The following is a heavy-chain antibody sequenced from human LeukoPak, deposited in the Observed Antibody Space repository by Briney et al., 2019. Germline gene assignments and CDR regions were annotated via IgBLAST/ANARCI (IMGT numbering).Heavy chain of an antibody. D-gene: IGHD3-10*01. CDR3: ARGDGSGSGRWFDP. Sequence: SQTLSLTCTVSGASISSGTYSWSWIRQPPGEGLEWIGYIYHTGSTYHNPSLKGRVTISVDRSKNQFSLNLNFVTAADTALYYCARGDGSGSGRWFDPWGQGTLITVSS. CDR2: IYHTGST. J-gene: IGHJ5*02. V-gene: IGHV4-30-2*01. CDR1: GASISSGTYS.